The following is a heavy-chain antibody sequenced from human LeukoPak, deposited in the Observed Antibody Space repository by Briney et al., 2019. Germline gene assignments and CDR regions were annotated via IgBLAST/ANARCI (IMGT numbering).Heavy chain of an antibody. V-gene: IGHV4-38-2*02. D-gene: IGHD5-12*01. CDR3: ARDGDGYDFDY. Sequence: SETLSLTCTVSGYSISSGYYWGWIRQPPGKGLEWIGSIYHSGSTYYNPSLKSRVTISVDTSKNQFSLKLSSVTAADTAVYYCARDGDGYDFDYWGQGTLVTVSS. J-gene: IGHJ4*02. CDR1: GYSISSGYY. CDR2: IYHSGST.